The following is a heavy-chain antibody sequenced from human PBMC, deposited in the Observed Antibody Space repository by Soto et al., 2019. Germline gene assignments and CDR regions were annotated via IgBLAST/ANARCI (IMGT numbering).Heavy chain of an antibody. CDR2: MNPNSGDT. Sequence: QVQLVQSGAEVKKPGASVKVSCKASGYTFTSYEINWVRQATGQGLEWMGWMNPNSGDTGYAQKFQGRVTMTRNTSISTAYMELSSLRTEDTAVYYCARGELLWFGELLRWGQGTLVTVSS. D-gene: IGHD3-10*01. V-gene: IGHV1-8*01. J-gene: IGHJ4*02. CDR1: GYTFTSYE. CDR3: ARGELLWFGELLR.